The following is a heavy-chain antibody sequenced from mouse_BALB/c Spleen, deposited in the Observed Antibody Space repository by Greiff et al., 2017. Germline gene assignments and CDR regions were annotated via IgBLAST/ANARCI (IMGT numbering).Heavy chain of an antibody. CDR3: ARGEAGSDWYFDV. D-gene: IGHD3-2*02. Sequence: QVQLQQSGAELVRPGVSVKISCKGSGYTFTDYAMHWVKQSHAKSLEWIGVISTYYGDASYNQKFKGKATMTVDKSSSTAYMELARLTSEDSAIYYCARGEAGSDWYFDVWGAGTTVTVSS. J-gene: IGHJ1*01. V-gene: IGHV1S137*01. CDR1: GYTFTDYA. CDR2: ISTYYGDA.